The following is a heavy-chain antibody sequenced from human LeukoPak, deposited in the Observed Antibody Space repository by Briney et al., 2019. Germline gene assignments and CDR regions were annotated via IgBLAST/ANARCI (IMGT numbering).Heavy chain of an antibody. CDR3: ASGTIVGARGADN. Sequence: GGSLRLFCAASGFTFSTCSMKWVRQAPGKALEWVSSISGSSYHIYYADSVKGRFTISRDNANNLLYLQMNSLRAEDTAVYYCASGTIVGARGADNWGQGTLVTVSS. V-gene: IGHV3-21*01. CDR2: ISGSSYHI. J-gene: IGHJ4*02. CDR1: GFTFSTCS. D-gene: IGHD1-26*01.